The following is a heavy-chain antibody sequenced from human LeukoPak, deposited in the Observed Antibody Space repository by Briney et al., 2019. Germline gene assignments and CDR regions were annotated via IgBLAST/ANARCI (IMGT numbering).Heavy chain of an antibody. D-gene: IGHD2-2*01. CDR1: GFTFSSYG. Sequence: PGGSLRLSCAASGFTFSSYGMHWVRQAPGKGLEWVAVIWYDGSNKYYADSVKGRFTISRDNSKNTLYLQMNSLRAEDTAVYYCARYCSSTSCPYYYGMDVWGQGTTVTVSS. V-gene: IGHV3-33*01. CDR2: IWYDGSNK. CDR3: ARYCSSTSCPYYYGMDV. J-gene: IGHJ6*02.